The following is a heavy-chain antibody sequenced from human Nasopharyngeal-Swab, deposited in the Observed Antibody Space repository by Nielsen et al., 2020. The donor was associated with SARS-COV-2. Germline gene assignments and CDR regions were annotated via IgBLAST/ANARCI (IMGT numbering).Heavy chain of an antibody. Sequence: WIRQPPGKGLEWVSSISRNSDYILYADSVKGRFTISRDNAKNSLFLQMNSLRADGTAVYYCARGGYRDYDYAYWGQGTLVTVSS. D-gene: IGHD5-12*01. CDR2: ISRNSDYI. V-gene: IGHV3-21*01. J-gene: IGHJ4*02. CDR3: ARGGYRDYDYAY.